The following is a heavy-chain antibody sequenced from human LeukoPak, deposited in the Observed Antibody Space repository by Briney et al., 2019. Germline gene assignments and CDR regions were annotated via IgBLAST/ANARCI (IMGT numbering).Heavy chain of an antibody. CDR1: NYTFTSYG. D-gene: IGHD3-22*01. CDR3: ARDGRLGYDSSGYQTDY. CDR2: ISAYNGNT. J-gene: IGHJ4*02. Sequence: ASVKVSCKASNYTFTSYGISWVRQAPGQGLEWMGWISAYNGNTNYAQKLQGRVTMTTDTSTSTAYMELRSLRSDDTAVYYCARDGRLGYDSSGYQTDYWGQGTLVTVSS. V-gene: IGHV1-18*01.